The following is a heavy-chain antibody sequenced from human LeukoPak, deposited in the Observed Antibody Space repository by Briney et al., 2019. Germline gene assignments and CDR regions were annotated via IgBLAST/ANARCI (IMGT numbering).Heavy chain of an antibody. CDR1: GGSISSYY. Sequence: SETLSLTCTVSGGSISSYYWSWIRQPPGKGLEWIGYIYYSGSTNYNPSLKSRVTISVDTSKNQFSLKLSSVTAADTAVYYCARGNVGFWSGYYYYYYYMDVWGKGTTVTVSS. D-gene: IGHD3-3*01. J-gene: IGHJ6*03. CDR2: IYYSGST. V-gene: IGHV4-59*01. CDR3: ARGNVGFWSGYYYYYYYMDV.